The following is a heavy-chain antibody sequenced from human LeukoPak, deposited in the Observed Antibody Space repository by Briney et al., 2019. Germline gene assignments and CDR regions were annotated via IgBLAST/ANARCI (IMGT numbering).Heavy chain of an antibody. V-gene: IGHV4-39*07. Sequence: SETLSLTCTVSGGSISGSSYYWGWIRQPPGKGLEWIGSLSYWGSTNYNPSLKSRVTISVDTSKNQFSLKLSSVTAADTAVYYCARRGITMVRGVIRSDYYYYMDVWGKGTTVTISS. CDR2: LSYWGST. J-gene: IGHJ6*03. CDR1: GGSISGSSYY. CDR3: ARRGITMVRGVIRSDYYYYMDV. D-gene: IGHD3-10*01.